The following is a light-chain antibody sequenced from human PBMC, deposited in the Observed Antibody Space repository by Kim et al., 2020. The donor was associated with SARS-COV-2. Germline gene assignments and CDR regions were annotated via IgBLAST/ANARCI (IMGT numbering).Light chain of an antibody. J-gene: IGKJ1*01. V-gene: IGKV1-8*01. CDR1: QGISSY. CDR3: QQYYSYPPT. CDR2: AAS. Sequence: GDKVTITCRASQGISSYLAWYQQKPGKAPKLLIYAASTLQSGVPSRFSGSGSGTDFTLTISCLQSEDFATYYCQQYYSYPPTFGQGTKVDIK.